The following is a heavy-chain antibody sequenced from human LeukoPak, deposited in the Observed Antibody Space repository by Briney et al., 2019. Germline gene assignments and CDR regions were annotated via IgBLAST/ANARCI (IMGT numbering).Heavy chain of an antibody. D-gene: IGHD6-19*01. J-gene: IGHJ5*02. CDR3: ARDRLAVADEHNWFDP. V-gene: IGHV3-7*03. CDR2: IKQDGSEK. CDR1: GFTFSSYW. Sequence: PGGSLRLSCAASGFTFSSYWMSWVRQAPGKGLEWVANIKQDGSEKYYVDSVKGRFTISRDNAKNSLYLQMNSLRAEDTAVYYCARDRLAVADEHNWFDPWGQGTLVTVSS.